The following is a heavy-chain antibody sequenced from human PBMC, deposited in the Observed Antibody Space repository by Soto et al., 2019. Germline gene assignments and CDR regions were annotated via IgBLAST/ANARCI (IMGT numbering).Heavy chain of an antibody. CDR3: ARAPFDY. J-gene: IGHJ4*02. CDR2: ISSTSTSI. V-gene: IGHV3-21*01. CDR1: GFTFTTHC. Sequence: PGGSLRLSCVVSGFTFTTHCMNWVRQAPGKGLEWVSFISSTSTSINYADSVKGRFTVSRDNAKNSLFLQINSLRAEDTAVYYCARAPFDYWGRGTLVTVSS.